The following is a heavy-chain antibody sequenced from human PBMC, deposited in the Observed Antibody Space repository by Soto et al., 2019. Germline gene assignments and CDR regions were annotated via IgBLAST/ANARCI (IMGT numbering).Heavy chain of an antibody. CDR3: VRTSLVVAVATREDF. D-gene: IGHD2-15*01. CDR2: IDSDGSRI. CDR1: GFTFSNYW. V-gene: IGHV3-74*01. J-gene: IGHJ4*02. Sequence: PGGSLILSCAASGFTFSNYWMHWVHQAPGKGLVWVSRIDSDGSRITYADFVKGRFTISRDNAKNTVYLHMNSLTAEDTAVYYCVRTSLVVAVATREDFWGQGTLVTVSS.